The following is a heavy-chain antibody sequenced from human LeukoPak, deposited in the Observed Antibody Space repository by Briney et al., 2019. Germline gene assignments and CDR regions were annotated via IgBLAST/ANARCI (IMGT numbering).Heavy chain of an antibody. D-gene: IGHD3-10*01. CDR1: GFVFSAYG. Sequence: QTGRSLRLSCAASGFVFSAYGMHWVRQAPGKGLEWVAVIAYDGRYRYYADSVKGRFTVSRDNSKNTVSLQMRGLRVEDTAVYYCAKDHTARELKDWGQGTLVIVSS. CDR3: AKDHTARELKD. V-gene: IGHV3-30*18. J-gene: IGHJ4*02. CDR2: IAYDGRYR.